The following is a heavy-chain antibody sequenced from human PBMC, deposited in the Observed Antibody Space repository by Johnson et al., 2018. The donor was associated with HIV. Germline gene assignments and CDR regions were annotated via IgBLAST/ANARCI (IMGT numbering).Heavy chain of an antibody. CDR1: GFTFSSYG. Sequence: QAQLVESGGGLVQPGGSLRLSCAASGFTFSSYGMHWVRQAPGKGLEWVAFIRYDGSNTYYADSVKGRFTISRDNSKNTLYLQRNRLRAEDKAGYYCAKDQGWFGEFMNAFDIWGQGTMVTVSS. D-gene: IGHD3-10*01. J-gene: IGHJ3*02. V-gene: IGHV3-30*02. CDR2: IRYDGSNT. CDR3: AKDQGWFGEFMNAFDI.